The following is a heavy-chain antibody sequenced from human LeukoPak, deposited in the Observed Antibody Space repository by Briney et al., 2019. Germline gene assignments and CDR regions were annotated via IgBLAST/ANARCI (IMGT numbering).Heavy chain of an antibody. D-gene: IGHD2-21*02. Sequence: GGSLRLSCAASGFTFSTYAMNWVRQAPGKGLEWVSVISVRGDGTFYADSVKGRFSISRDTSKSTLSLQTNSLRAEDTAVYYCAKARGFAVVTAIDSWGQGTLVTVSS. CDR2: ISVRGDGT. V-gene: IGHV3-23*01. CDR1: GFTFSTYA. CDR3: AKARGFAVVTAIDS. J-gene: IGHJ4*02.